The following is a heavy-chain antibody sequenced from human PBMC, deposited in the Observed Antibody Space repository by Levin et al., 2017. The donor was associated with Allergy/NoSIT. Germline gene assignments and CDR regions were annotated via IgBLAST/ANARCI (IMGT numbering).Heavy chain of an antibody. CDR1: GFTFNSYS. CDR3: VKDRDITMLRGVIRSAFDI. V-gene: IGHV3-64D*06. CDR2: ISTNGGST. D-gene: IGHD3-10*01. J-gene: IGHJ3*02. Sequence: QPGGSLRLSCSASGFTFNSYSMHWVRQAPGKGLEYVSAISTNGGSTYYSDSVKGRFTISRDNSKNTLYLQMSSLRAEDTAVYYCVKDRDITMLRGVIRSAFDIWGQGTMVTVSS.